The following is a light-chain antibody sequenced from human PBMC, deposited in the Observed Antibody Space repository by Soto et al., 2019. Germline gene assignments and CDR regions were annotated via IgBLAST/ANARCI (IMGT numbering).Light chain of an antibody. CDR2: GAS. J-gene: IGKJ5*01. Sequence: IMMTLSPATLSGSPGGTATLSCRASQSISIGLAWYRQKPGQPHRLLIYGASTRATGTPARFSGSGSGTEFTLTISSLQSEDFALYYCQQYNKWPLITFGQGTRLEIK. CDR3: QQYNKWPLIT. V-gene: IGKV3D-15*01. CDR1: QSISIG.